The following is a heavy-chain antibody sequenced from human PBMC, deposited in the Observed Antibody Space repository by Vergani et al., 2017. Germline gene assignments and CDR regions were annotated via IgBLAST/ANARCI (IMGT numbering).Heavy chain of an antibody. D-gene: IGHD3-9*01. Sequence: QAQLQQWGAGLLKPSETLSLTCAVSGFSIDNGYYWDWIRQPPGKGLEWIGSIYRTGRTHFNPSLKSRVTISVDTSNNHFSLRLNSMTAADTAVYYCARRSGNVYDISSGTQYFFDFWGQETLVTVSS. J-gene: IGHJ4*02. V-gene: IGHV4-38-2*01. CDR3: ARRSGNVYDISSGTQYFFDF. CDR1: GFSIDNGYY. CDR2: IYRTGRT.